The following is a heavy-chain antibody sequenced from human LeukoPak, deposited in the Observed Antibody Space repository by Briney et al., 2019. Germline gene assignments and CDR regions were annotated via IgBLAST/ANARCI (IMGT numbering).Heavy chain of an antibody. Sequence: GGSLRLSCAASGFTFSNYWMSWVRQAPGKGLEWVAFIRYDGSNKYYADSVKGRFTISRDNSKNTLYLQMNSLRAEDTAVYYCAKTSGLRYFDWLLYPELAFDYWGQGTLVTVSS. CDR1: GFTFSNYW. CDR2: IRYDGSNK. J-gene: IGHJ4*02. V-gene: IGHV3-30*02. D-gene: IGHD3-9*01. CDR3: AKTSGLRYFDWLLYPELAFDY.